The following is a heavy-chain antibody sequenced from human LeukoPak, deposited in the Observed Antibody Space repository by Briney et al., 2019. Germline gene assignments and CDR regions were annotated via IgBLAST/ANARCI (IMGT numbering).Heavy chain of an antibody. V-gene: IGHV3-21*03. CDR1: GFTFSSYG. CDR3: ASQRGYSYGCDY. D-gene: IGHD5-18*01. Sequence: PGGSLRLSCAASGFTFSSYGMHWVRQAPGKGLEWVSSISSSSSYIYYADSVKGRFTISRDNAKNSLYLHMNSLRAEDTAVYYCASQRGYSYGCDYWGQGTLDTVSS. J-gene: IGHJ4*02. CDR2: ISSSSSYI.